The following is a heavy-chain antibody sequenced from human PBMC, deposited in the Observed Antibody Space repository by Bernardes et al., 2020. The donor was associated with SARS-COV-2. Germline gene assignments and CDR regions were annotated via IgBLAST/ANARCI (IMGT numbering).Heavy chain of an antibody. J-gene: IGHJ4*02. Sequence: GRSLRLSCAASGFTFSSYSMKWVRQAPGKGLEWVSSISAGDDSTTHADSLKGRFTISRDNTKNLLYLEMNSLRVDDTGVYYCAREKIMAVVGMFRPPDYWGLGTRVTVAS. CDR2: ISAGDDST. CDR3: AREKIMAVVGMFRPPDY. CDR1: GFTFSSYS. V-gene: IGHV3-21*06. D-gene: IGHD6-19*01.